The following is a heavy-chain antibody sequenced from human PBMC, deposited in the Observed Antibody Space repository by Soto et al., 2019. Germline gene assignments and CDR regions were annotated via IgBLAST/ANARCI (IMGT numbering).Heavy chain of an antibody. CDR3: AKEDVWFAKDY. CDR2: ISHDGSDK. J-gene: IGHJ4*02. D-gene: IGHD3-10*01. Sequence: GGSLRLSCVASGFTFSGYGMHWVCQAPGKGLEWLAVISHDGSDKYYADSVRGRFTISRDNSENTLYLQMNSLRPEDTAVYYCAKEDVWFAKDYWGQGTLVTVSS. CDR1: GFTFSGYG. V-gene: IGHV3-30*18.